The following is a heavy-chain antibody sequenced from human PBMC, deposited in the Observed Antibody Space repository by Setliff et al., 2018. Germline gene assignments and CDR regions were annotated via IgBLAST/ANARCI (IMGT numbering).Heavy chain of an antibody. CDR3: AKGGTHESDY. J-gene: IGHJ4*02. CDR2: INQDGGGE. D-gene: IGHD3-16*01. Sequence: GGSLRLSCAASGFTFSSYAMSWVRQAPDKGLEWVASINQDGGGESYVDSVKGRFTISRDNAKNSLYLQMNSLRVEDTAVYYCAKGGTHESDYWGQGTLVT. V-gene: IGHV3-7*03. CDR1: GFTFSSYA.